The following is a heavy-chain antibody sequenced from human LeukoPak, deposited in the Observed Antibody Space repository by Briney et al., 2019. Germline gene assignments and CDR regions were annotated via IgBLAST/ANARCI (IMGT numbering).Heavy chain of an antibody. CDR2: IYHSGNT. CDR3: ARDTRIEWLRFLDY. Sequence: PSQTLSLTCTVSGDSISNGGSISNGGHYWSWIRRFPGKGLEWIGYIYHSGNTYYNPSLESRVTMSVDTSENRFSLKVNSVTAADTAIYYCARDTRIEWLRFLDYWGQGILVTVSS. D-gene: IGHD5-12*01. V-gene: IGHV4-31*03. J-gene: IGHJ4*02. CDR1: GDSISNGGSISNGGHY.